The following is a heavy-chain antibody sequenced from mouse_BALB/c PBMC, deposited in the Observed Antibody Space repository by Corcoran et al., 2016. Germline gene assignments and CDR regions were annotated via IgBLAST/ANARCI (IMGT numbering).Heavy chain of an antibody. Sequence: EVKLLESGGGLVQPGGSLKLSCAASVFDFSRYWLSWVRQAPGKGLEWIGEINPDSSTINYTPSLKDKFINSRDNAKNKLYLKMSKVRSEDTALYYCARIWLLRAMDYWGQGTSVTVSS. V-gene: IGHV4-1*02. D-gene: IGHD2-3*01. J-gene: IGHJ4*01. CDR3: ARIWLLRAMDY. CDR2: INPDSSTI. CDR1: VFDFSRYW.